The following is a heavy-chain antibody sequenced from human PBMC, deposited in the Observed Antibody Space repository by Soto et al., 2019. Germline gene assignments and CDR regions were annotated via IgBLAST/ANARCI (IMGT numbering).Heavy chain of an antibody. V-gene: IGHV5-51*01. CDR1: GFSFTTYW. D-gene: IGHD6-19*01. J-gene: IGHJ6*02. Sequence: HGESLKISCKASGFSFTTYWIAWVRQVPGKGLEWVGIISPGDSDTRYSPSFQGQVTISADRSITTAYLQWSSLKASDTAIYYCARHEQFYYHYYGMDVWGHGPRSPSP. CDR3: ARHEQFYYHYYGMDV. CDR2: ISPGDSDT.